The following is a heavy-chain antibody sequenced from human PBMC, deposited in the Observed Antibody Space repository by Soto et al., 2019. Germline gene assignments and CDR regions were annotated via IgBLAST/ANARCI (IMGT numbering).Heavy chain of an antibody. CDR2: ICPGDSDT. V-gene: IGHV5-51*01. CDR1: GYSFTIYW. D-gene: IGHD3-22*01. Sequence: PGESLKISCKGSGYSFTIYWIGWVRQMPGKGLEWMGIICPGDSDTRYSPSFQGQVTISADKSISTAYLQWSSLKASDTAMYYCARHSGYYDSSGYYYYYYYGLDVWGQGTTVTVSS. CDR3: ARHSGYYDSSGYYYYYYYGLDV. J-gene: IGHJ6*02.